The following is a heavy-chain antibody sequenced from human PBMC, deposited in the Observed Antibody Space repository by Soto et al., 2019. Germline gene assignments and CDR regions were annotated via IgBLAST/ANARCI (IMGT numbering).Heavy chain of an antibody. J-gene: IGHJ4*02. Sequence: QVQLVESGGGVVQPGRSLRLSCAASGFTFSGYGMHWVRQAPGKGLEWVALIWHDGSNEYYADSVKGRFTISRDNSKNTLSLQMNSLRAEDTAVYYCAGINYDIFTGYFSDYWGQGTLVTVSS. CDR3: AGINYDIFTGYFSDY. CDR1: GFTFSGYG. D-gene: IGHD3-9*01. CDR2: IWHDGSNE. V-gene: IGHV3-33*01.